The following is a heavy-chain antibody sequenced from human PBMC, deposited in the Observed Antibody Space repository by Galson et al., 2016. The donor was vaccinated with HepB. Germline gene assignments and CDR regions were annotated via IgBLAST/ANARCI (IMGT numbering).Heavy chain of an antibody. Sequence: SLRLSCAASGFTFSSYSMYWVRQAPGKGLEWVSSISGSSGFIYRADSLKGRITISRDNAKNSLSLQMNSLRAEDTAVYYCARGGIAAATYFDYWAREPWSPCPQ. CDR3: ARGGIAAATYFDY. CDR2: ISGSSGFI. J-gene: IGHJ4*02. D-gene: IGHD6-13*01. V-gene: IGHV3-21*06. CDR1: GFTFSSYS.